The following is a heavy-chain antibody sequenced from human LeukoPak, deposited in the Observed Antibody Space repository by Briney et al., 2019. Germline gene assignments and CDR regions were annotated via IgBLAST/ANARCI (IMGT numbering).Heavy chain of an antibody. CDR2: IVGSGGST. V-gene: IGHV3-23*01. Sequence: GGSLRLSCAVSGFTFSSYAMSWVRQAPGKGLEWVSGIVGSGGSTYYANSVKGRFTISRDNSKNTLYLQMNSLRAEDTAVYYCAKPPNYDSDAPQVDYWGQGTLVTVSS. D-gene: IGHD3-22*01. J-gene: IGHJ4*02. CDR1: GFTFSSYA. CDR3: AKPPNYDSDAPQVDY.